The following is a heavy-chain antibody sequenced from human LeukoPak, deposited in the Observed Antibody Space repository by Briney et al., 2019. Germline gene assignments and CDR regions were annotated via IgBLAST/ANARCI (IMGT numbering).Heavy chain of an antibody. CDR3: ARESYGGYSGYAIYYMDV. V-gene: IGHV3-20*04. J-gene: IGHJ6*03. CDR2: INWNGGST. D-gene: IGHD5-12*01. CDR1: GFTFDDYG. Sequence: GGSLRLSCAASGFTFDDYGMSWVRQAPGKGLEWVSGINWNGGSTGYADSVKGRFTISRDNAKNSLYLQMNSLRAEDTALYYCARESYGGYSGYAIYYMDVWGKGTTVTVSS.